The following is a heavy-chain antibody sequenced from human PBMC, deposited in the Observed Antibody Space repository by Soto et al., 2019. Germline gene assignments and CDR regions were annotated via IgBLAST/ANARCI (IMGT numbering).Heavy chain of an antibody. V-gene: IGHV4-4*02. Sequence: SETLSLTCAVSSGSISSSNWWSWVRQPPGKGLEWIGEIYHSGSTSYNPSLKSRVTISVDKSKNQFSLKLSSVTAADTAVYYCARGHIVVVPAAISYYYYMDVWGKGTTVTVSS. D-gene: IGHD2-2*01. CDR1: SGSISSSNW. J-gene: IGHJ6*03. CDR2: IYHSGST. CDR3: ARGHIVVVPAAISYYYYMDV.